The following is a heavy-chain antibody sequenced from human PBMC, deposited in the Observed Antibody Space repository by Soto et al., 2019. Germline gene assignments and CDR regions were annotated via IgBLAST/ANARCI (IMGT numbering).Heavy chain of an antibody. Sequence: GGSLRLSCAASGFTFDDYAMHWVRQAPGKGLEWVSGISWNSGSIGYADSVKGRFTISRDNAKNSLYLQMNSLRAEDTALYYCAKVLSVDIVATIFGDAFDIWGQGTMVTVSS. CDR3: AKVLSVDIVATIFGDAFDI. V-gene: IGHV3-9*01. D-gene: IGHD5-12*01. CDR2: ISWNSGSI. CDR1: GFTFDDYA. J-gene: IGHJ3*02.